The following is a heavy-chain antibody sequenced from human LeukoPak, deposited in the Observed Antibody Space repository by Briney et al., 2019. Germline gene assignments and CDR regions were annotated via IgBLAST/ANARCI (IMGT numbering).Heavy chain of an antibody. Sequence: GGSLRLSCAASGFTFSDYYMSWIRQAPGKGLEWVANIKQDGSEKYYVDSVKGRFTISRDNAKSSLYLQMNSLRAEDTAVYYCARGYSSGWWSYYFDYWGQGTLVTVSS. CDR3: ARGYSSGWWSYYFDY. J-gene: IGHJ4*02. D-gene: IGHD6-19*01. CDR2: IKQDGSEK. CDR1: GFTFSDYY. V-gene: IGHV3-7*03.